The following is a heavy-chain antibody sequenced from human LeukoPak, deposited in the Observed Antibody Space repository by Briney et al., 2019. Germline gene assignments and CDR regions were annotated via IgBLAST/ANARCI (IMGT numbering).Heavy chain of an antibody. Sequence: EPSETLSLTCAVYGGSFSDYSWTWIRQALGEGLEWIGEINHNGGTNHNPSLVSRVIMSVDTSKNQFSLKVSSVTAADTAVYYCARVAYRYSINDWSRTGLGAYATKYYYYMDVWGKGTTVTVSS. D-gene: IGHD3-9*01. CDR1: GGSFSDYS. CDR2: INHNGGT. CDR3: ARVAYRYSINDWSRTGLGAYATKYYYYMDV. J-gene: IGHJ6*03. V-gene: IGHV4-34*01.